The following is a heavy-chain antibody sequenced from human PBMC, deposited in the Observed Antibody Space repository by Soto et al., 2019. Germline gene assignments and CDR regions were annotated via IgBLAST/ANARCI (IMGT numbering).Heavy chain of an antibody. D-gene: IGHD2-15*01. J-gene: IGHJ4*02. Sequence: EVQLLESGGGLVQPGGSLRLSCAASGFTFSSYAMSWVRQAPGKGLEWVSAISGSGGSTYYADSVKGRFTISRDNSKNTLYLQMNNLRAEDTAVYYCAKVNYCSGGSCRDFDYWGQGTLVTVSS. CDR3: AKVNYCSGGSCRDFDY. CDR1: GFTFSSYA. CDR2: ISGSGGST. V-gene: IGHV3-23*01.